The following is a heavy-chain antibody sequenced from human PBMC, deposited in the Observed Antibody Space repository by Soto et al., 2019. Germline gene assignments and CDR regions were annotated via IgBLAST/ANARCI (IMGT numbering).Heavy chain of an antibody. Sequence: ASVKVSCKAPRDTFTSYYINWVRQAPRQGLEWMGVINPHGGSTAYAQKFKGRVTLTRDISASTVYMEVSSLTSEDTAMYYCARSSGGNFGIIIEGTNWFAPWGQGTLVTVSS. V-gene: IGHV1-46*01. D-gene: IGHD1-26*01. CDR3: ARSSGGNFGIIIEGTNWFAP. J-gene: IGHJ5*02. CDR1: RDTFTSYY. CDR2: INPHGGST.